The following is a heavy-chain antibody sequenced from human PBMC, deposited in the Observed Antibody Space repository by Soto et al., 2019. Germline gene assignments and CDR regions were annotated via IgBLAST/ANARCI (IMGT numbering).Heavy chain of an antibody. V-gene: IGHV1-69*13. CDR1: GGTFSSYA. CDR2: IIPIFGTA. CDR3: ASGSHPPQFDY. Sequence: VASVKVSCKASGGTFSSYAISWVRQAPGQGLEWMGGIIPIFGTANYAQKFQGRVTITADESTSTAYMELSSLRSEDTAVYYCASGSHPPQFDYWGQGTLVTVSS. J-gene: IGHJ4*02.